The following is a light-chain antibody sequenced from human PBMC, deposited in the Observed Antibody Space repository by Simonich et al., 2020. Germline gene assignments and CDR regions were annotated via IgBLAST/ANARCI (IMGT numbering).Light chain of an antibody. CDR1: SGSIASNY. CDR2: EDN. J-gene: IGLJ3*02. V-gene: IGLV6-57*01. Sequence: NFMLTQPHSVSESPGKTVTISCTRSSGSIASNYVQWYQQRPGSSPTTVIYEDNQRPSWVPYRFSGSIDSSSNSASLTISGLKTEDEADYYCQSYDSSNQVFGGGTKLTVL. CDR3: QSYDSSNQV.